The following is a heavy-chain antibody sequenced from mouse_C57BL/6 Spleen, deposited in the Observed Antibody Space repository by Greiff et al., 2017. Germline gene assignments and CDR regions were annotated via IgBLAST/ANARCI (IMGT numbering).Heavy chain of an antibody. CDR1: GYAFTNYL. V-gene: IGHV1-54*01. CDR2: INPGSGGT. D-gene: IGHD3-2*02. Sequence: VKLVASGAELVRPGTSVRVSCKASGYAFTNYLIEWVKQRPGQGLEWIGVINPGSGGTYYNEKFKGKATLTADKSSSTAYMPLSSLTSEDSAVYFCARSSSGYLYYDAMDYWGQGTTVTVSS. J-gene: IGHJ4*01. CDR3: ARSSSGYLYYDAMDY.